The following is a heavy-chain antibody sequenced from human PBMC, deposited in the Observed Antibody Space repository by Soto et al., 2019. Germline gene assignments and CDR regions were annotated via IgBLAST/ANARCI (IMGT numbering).Heavy chain of an antibody. Sequence: GGSLRLSCTASGFTFGDYAMSWVRQAPGKGLEWVGFIRSKAYGGTTEYAASVKGRFTISRDDSKSIAYLQMNSLKTEDTAVYYCPRAGVFRFLEWFLDYWGQEPWSPSPQ. D-gene: IGHD3-3*01. CDR3: PRAGVFRFLEWFLDY. CDR2: IRSKAYGGTT. J-gene: IGHJ4*01. V-gene: IGHV3-49*04. CDR1: GFTFGDYA.